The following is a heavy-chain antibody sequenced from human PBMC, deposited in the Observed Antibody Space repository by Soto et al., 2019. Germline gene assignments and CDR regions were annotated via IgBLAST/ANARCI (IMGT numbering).Heavy chain of an antibody. CDR3: AREHLELQAGNYYGMDV. Sequence: EVQLVESGGGLVQPGGSLRLSCAASGFTFSSYWMHWVRQAPGKGLVWVSRINSDGSSTSYADSVKGRFTISRDNAKNALYLQMNSLRAEDTAVYYCAREHLELQAGNYYGMDVWGHGTTVTVSS. J-gene: IGHJ6*02. CDR1: GFTFSSYW. CDR2: INSDGSST. D-gene: IGHD1-7*01. V-gene: IGHV3-74*01.